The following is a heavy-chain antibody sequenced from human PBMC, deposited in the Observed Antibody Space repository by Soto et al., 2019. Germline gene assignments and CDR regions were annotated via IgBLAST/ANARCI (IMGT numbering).Heavy chain of an antibody. D-gene: IGHD2-15*01. Sequence: QVQLVQSGAEVKKPGASVKVSCKASGYTFTSYYMHWVRQAPGQGLEWMGIINPSGGSTSYAQKFQGRVTMTRDTSTSTVYMELSSLRSEDTAVYYCAREGSLGYCCGGSCGRAFDIWGQGTMVTVSS. V-gene: IGHV1-46*01. J-gene: IGHJ3*02. CDR3: AREGSLGYCCGGSCGRAFDI. CDR1: GYTFTSYY. CDR2: INPSGGST.